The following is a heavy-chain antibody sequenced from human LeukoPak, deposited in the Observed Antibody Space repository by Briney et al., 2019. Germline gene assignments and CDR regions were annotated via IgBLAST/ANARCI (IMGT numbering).Heavy chain of an antibody. CDR2: TYYRSKWYN. V-gene: IGHV6-1*01. Sequence: SQTLSLTCALSGDSVSINSAAWNWIRQSPSRGLEWLGSTYYRSKWYNDYAVSVKSRITINLDTSKNQFSLQLNSVTPEDTAAYYCARGKWELLSHYWCFDLWGRGTLVTVSS. CDR1: GDSVSINSAA. D-gene: IGHD1-26*01. J-gene: IGHJ2*01. CDR3: ARGKWELLSHYWCFDL.